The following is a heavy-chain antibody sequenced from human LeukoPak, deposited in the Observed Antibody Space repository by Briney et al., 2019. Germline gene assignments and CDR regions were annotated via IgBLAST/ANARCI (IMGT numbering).Heavy chain of an antibody. J-gene: IGHJ4*02. CDR1: GFTFDDYA. V-gene: IGHV3-43*02. Sequence: GGSLRLSCAASGFTFDDYAMHGVRQASGKGLEWVSLIRGDGGSTDYADSVKGRFAISRDNSKNSLSLQMDSLTTEDTALYYCAKEGYSHTSNYFDNWGQGILVTVSS. CDR2: IRGDGGST. CDR3: AKEGYSHTSNYFDN. D-gene: IGHD2-15*01.